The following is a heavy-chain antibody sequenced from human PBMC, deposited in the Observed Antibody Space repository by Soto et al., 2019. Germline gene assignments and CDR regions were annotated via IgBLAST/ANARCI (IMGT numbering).Heavy chain of an antibody. Sequence: EVQLVESGGGLAQPGGSLRLSCASSGFTFSSFTMNWVRKAPGKGLERISYIGSDIYYADSVKARFTTSIDMANTSLYLQLNSMRAEDSAVYYCVRDWSFAFDYWGQGTLVTVSS. J-gene: IGHJ4*02. CDR1: GFTFSSFT. V-gene: IGHV3-48*01. CDR2: IGSDI. CDR3: VRDWSFAFDY.